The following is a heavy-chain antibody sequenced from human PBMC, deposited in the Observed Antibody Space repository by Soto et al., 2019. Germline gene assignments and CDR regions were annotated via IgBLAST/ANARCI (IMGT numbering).Heavy chain of an antibody. V-gene: IGHV3-30-3*01. CDR1: GFTFSSYA. CDR3: ARDNYDFWSGYWDPHYYYYGMDV. CDR2: ISYDGSNK. Sequence: GGSLRLSCAASGFTFSSYAMHWGRQAPGKGLEWVAVISYDGSNKYYADSVKGRFTISRDNSKNTLYLQMNSLRAEDTAVYYCARDNYDFWSGYWDPHYYYYGMDVWGQGTTVTVSS. J-gene: IGHJ6*02. D-gene: IGHD3-3*01.